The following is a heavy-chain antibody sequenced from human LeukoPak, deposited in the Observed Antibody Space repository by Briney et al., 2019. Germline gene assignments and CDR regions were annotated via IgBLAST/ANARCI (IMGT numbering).Heavy chain of an antibody. Sequence: ASVKVSCKASGGTFSSYAISWVRQAPGQGLEWMGGIIPIFGTANYAQKFQGRVTITADESTSTAYMELSSLRSEDTAVYYCARLYLQNYYDSSLGVFDIWGQGTMVTVSS. J-gene: IGHJ3*02. D-gene: IGHD3-22*01. CDR2: IIPIFGTA. CDR3: ARLYLQNYYDSSLGVFDI. CDR1: GGTFSSYA. V-gene: IGHV1-69*13.